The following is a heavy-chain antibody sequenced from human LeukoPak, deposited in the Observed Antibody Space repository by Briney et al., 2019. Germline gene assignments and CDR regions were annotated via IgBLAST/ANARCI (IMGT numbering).Heavy chain of an antibody. D-gene: IGHD3-3*01. CDR3: ARHLSNYYDFWSGYYTGWFDP. CDR2: IYHSGST. V-gene: IGHV4-38-2*01. CDR1: GYSISSGYY. J-gene: IGHJ5*02. Sequence: PSETLSLTCAVSGYSISSGYYWGWIRQPPGKGLEWIGSIYHSGSTYYNPSLKSRVTISVDTSKNQFSLKLGSVTAADTAVYYCARHLSNYYDFWSGYYTGWFDPWGQGTLVTVSS.